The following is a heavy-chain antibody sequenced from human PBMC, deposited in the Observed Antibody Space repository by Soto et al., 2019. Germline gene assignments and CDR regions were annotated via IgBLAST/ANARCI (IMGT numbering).Heavy chain of an antibody. CDR3: ARVVDYYGMDV. V-gene: IGHV4-59*01. CDR2: IYYSGIT. CDR1: GGSISSYY. J-gene: IGHJ6*02. Sequence: SETLSLTCTVSGGSISSYYWSWIRQPPGKGLEWIGYIYYSGITNYNPSLRSRVTISVDTSKNQFSLKLSSVTAADTAVYYCARVVDYYGMDVWGQGTTVTVSS.